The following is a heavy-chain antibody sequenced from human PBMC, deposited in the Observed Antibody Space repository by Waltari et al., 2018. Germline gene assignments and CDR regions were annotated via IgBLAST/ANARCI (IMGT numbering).Heavy chain of an antibody. J-gene: IGHJ6*02. V-gene: IGHV1-46*01. CDR1: GYTFVDNY. CDR3: ARGGYYGSGSGYGMDV. D-gene: IGHD3-10*01. CDR2: INPSGGST. Sequence: QVQLVQSEAEMKKPGASVKVSCKTSGYTFVDNYVHWVRQAPGQGLEWMGLINPSGGSTSNAQKCQGRVTMTRNTSISTAFMELSSLRSEDTAVYYCARGGYYGSGSGYGMDVWGQGTTVTVSS.